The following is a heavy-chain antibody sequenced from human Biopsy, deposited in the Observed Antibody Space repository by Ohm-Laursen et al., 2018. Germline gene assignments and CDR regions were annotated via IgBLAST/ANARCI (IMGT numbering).Heavy chain of an antibody. V-gene: IGHV4-59*08. CDR1: GGSISSSY. CDR3: AKQWSYYESFTQHYRGDFDY. J-gene: IGHJ4*02. Sequence: GTLSLTCSVSGGSISSSYWSWIRQPPGKGLEWIGYISYSGSTSYNPPLKSRVTISADTSKNQLSLTLSSLTAADTAVYFCAKQWSYYESFTQHYRGDFDYWGQGTLVTVSS. CDR2: ISYSGST. D-gene: IGHD3-16*01.